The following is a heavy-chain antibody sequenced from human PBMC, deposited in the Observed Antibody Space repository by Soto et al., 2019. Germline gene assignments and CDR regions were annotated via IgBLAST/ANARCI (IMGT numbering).Heavy chain of an antibody. CDR1: GGTLSSFINYP. CDR3: ARRDTSGFLRYFDN. Sequence: SVKVSCKASGGTLSSFINYPINWVRQAPRQGLEWMGGIVPNVGTVNYAQKFQGRVTITADKSTGTAYMEVSSLRSEDTALYYCARRDTSGFLRYFDNWGQGTLVTVS. CDR2: IVPNVGTV. V-gene: IGHV1-69*06. D-gene: IGHD3-3*01. J-gene: IGHJ4*02.